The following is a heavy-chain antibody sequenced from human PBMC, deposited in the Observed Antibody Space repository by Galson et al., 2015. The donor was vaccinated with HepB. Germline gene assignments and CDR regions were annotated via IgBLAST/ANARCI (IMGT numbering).Heavy chain of an antibody. CDR2: IYPGDSDT. D-gene: IGHD2-2*01. V-gene: IGHV5-51*03. Sequence: QSGAEVKKPGESLKISCKGSGYSFPSYWIGWVRQMPGKGLEWMGIIYPGDSDTRYSPSFQGQVTISADKSISTAYLQWSSLKASDTAMYYCARPWGYCSSTSCLNTDAFDIWGQGTMVTVSS. CDR3: ARPWGYCSSTSCLNTDAFDI. CDR1: GYSFPSYW. J-gene: IGHJ3*02.